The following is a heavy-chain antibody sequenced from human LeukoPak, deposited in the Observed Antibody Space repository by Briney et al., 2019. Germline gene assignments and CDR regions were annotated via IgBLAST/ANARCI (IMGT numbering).Heavy chain of an antibody. CDR2: IYNGDST. Sequence: GGSLRLSCAASGFTFSDYYMTWVRQAPGKGLEWVSVIYNGDSTTYADSVKGRFTISRDNSKNTLFLQMSSLRAEDTALYYCARGIQWLVFDYWGQGTLVTVSS. V-gene: IGHV3-53*01. D-gene: IGHD6-19*01. J-gene: IGHJ4*02. CDR3: ARGIQWLVFDY. CDR1: GFTFSDYY.